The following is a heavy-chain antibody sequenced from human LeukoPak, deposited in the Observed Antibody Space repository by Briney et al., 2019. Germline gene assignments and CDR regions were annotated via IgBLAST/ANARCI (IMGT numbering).Heavy chain of an antibody. CDR1: GFTFSSYW. CDR2: IIPSGHTT. Sequence: PGGSLRLSCAASGFTFSSYWMHWVRRAPGKGLEWVSGIIPSGHTTYYADSVRGRFTISRDNSRNTLYLQMNSLRAEDTAVYYCAKDDRWLQFCCWGQGTLVTVSA. CDR3: AKDDRWLQFCC. J-gene: IGHJ4*02. D-gene: IGHD5-24*01. V-gene: IGHV3-23*01.